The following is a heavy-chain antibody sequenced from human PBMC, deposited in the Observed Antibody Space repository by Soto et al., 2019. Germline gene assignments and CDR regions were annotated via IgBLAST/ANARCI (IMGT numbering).Heavy chain of an antibody. Sequence: ASVKVSCKASGHTFTGYYMHWVRQAPGQGLEWMGWINPNSGGTNYAQKFQGRVTMTRDTSISTAYMELSRLRSDDTAVYYCARDWVLRFLEWPPRGQWGQGTLVTVSS. D-gene: IGHD3-3*01. CDR2: INPNSGGT. V-gene: IGHV1-2*02. J-gene: IGHJ4*02. CDR3: ARDWVLRFLEWPPRGQ. CDR1: GHTFTGYY.